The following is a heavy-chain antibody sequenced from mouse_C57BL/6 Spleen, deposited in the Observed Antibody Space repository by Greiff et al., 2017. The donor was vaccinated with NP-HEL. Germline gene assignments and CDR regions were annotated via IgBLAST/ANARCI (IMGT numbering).Heavy chain of an antibody. Sequence: QVQLQQPGAELVKPGASVKLSFKASGYTFTSYWMHWVKQRPGRGLEWIGRLAPNSGGTKYHEKFKSKATLTVDKPSSTAYMQLSSLTSEDSAVYYCARHYSNYDWYFDVWGTGTTVTVSS. CDR3: ARHYSNYDWYFDV. CDR2: LAPNSGGT. J-gene: IGHJ1*03. V-gene: IGHV1-72*01. D-gene: IGHD2-5*01. CDR1: GYTFTSYW.